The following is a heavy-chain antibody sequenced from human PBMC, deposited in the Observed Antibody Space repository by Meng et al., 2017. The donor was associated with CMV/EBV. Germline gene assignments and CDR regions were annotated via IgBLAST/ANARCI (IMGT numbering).Heavy chain of an antibody. V-gene: IGHV1-69*01. J-gene: IGHJ4*02. CDR3: ARGDSSGWFPFDY. CDR2: IIPIFGTA. CDR1: GYTFTGYY. D-gene: IGHD6-19*01. Sequence: QVQLVQSGAEVKKPGASAKFPCKASGYTFTGYYMHWVRQAPGQGLEWMGGIIPIFGTANYAQKFQGRVTITADESTSTAYMELSSLRSEDTAVYYCARGDSSGWFPFDYWGKGTLVTVSS.